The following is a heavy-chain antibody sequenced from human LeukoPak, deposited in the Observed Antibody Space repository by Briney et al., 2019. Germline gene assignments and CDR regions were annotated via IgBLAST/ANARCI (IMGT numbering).Heavy chain of an antibody. V-gene: IGHV1-18*01. D-gene: IGHD6-13*01. Sequence: GASVKVSCKASGYTFTSYAMHWVRQAPGQRLEWMGWISTYNGNAKYAQKLQGRLTMTTDTSTSTAYVELTSLRSDDTAVYYCARSSSTWSTWHSDLWGRGTLVTVSS. CDR1: GYTFTSYA. J-gene: IGHJ2*01. CDR2: ISTYNGNA. CDR3: ARSSSTWSTWHSDL.